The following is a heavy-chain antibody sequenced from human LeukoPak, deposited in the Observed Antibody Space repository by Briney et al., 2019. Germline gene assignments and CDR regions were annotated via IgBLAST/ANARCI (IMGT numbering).Heavy chain of an antibody. CDR3: ARGRYGAHDY. CDR2: INAGNGNT. Sequence: GASVKVSCKASGGTFSSYAISWVRQAPGQGLEWMGWINAGNGNTKYSQKFQGRVTITRDTSASTAYMELSSLRSEDTAVYYCARGRYGAHDYWGQGTLVTVSS. D-gene: IGHD4-17*01. V-gene: IGHV1-3*01. J-gene: IGHJ4*02. CDR1: GGTFSSYA.